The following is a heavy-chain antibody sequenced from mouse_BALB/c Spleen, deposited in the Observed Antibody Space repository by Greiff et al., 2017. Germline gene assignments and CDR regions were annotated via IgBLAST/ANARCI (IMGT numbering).Heavy chain of an antibody. CDR1: GFTFSSYG. D-gene: IGHD3-1*01. CDR3: ARRQLGLPMDY. J-gene: IGHJ4*01. CDR2: FNSNGGST. V-gene: IGHV5-6-3*01. Sequence: EVKLVESGGGLVQPGGSLKLSCAASGFTFSSYGMSWVRQTPDKRLELVATFNSNGGSTYYPDSVKGRFTISRDNAKNTLYLQMCSLKSEDTAMYYCARRQLGLPMDYWGQGTSVTVSS.